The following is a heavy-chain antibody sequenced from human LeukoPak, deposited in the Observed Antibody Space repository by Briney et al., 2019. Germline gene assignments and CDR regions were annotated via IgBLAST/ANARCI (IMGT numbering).Heavy chain of an antibody. CDR2: INHSGST. J-gene: IGHJ4*02. CDR3: ARGRYTYYYDSSGLSYFDY. V-gene: IGHV4-34*01. D-gene: IGHD3-22*01. CDR1: GGSFSGYY. Sequence: SETLSLTCAAYGGSFSGYYWSWIRQPPGKGLEWIGEINHSGSTNYNPSLKSRVTISVDTSKNQFSLKLSSVTAADTAVYYCARGRYTYYYDSSGLSYFDYWGQGTLVTVSS.